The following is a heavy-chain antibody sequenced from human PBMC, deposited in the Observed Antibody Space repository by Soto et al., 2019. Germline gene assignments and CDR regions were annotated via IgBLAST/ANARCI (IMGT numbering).Heavy chain of an antibody. CDR3: ARVTGAAVPSTYYYYGMDV. J-gene: IGHJ6*02. CDR1: GYTFTGYY. Sequence: ASVKVSCKASGYTFTGYYMHWVRQAPGQGLEWMGWINAGNGNTKYSQKFQGRVTITRDTSASTAYMELSSLRSEDTAVYYCARVTGAAVPSTYYYYGMDVWGQGTTVTVSS. D-gene: IGHD6-13*01. CDR2: INAGNGNT. V-gene: IGHV1-3*01.